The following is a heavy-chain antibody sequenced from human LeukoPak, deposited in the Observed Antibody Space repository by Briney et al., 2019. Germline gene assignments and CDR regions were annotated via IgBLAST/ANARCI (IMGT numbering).Heavy chain of an antibody. Sequence: SETLSLTCTVSGGSFSSYYWSWIRQPAGKGLEWIGRIYYSGSTYYNPSLKSRVTISVDTSKNQFSLKLNSVTAADTAVYYCARRDRIAAAGFDYWGQGTLVTVSS. D-gene: IGHD6-13*01. J-gene: IGHJ4*02. CDR3: ARRDRIAAAGFDY. CDR1: GGSFSSYY. V-gene: IGHV4-59*05. CDR2: IYYSGST.